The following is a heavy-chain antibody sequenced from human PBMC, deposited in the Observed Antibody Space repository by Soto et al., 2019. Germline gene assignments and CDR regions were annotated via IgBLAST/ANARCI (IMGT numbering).Heavy chain of an antibody. Sequence: SETLSLTCAISGDSVSSNSAARNWIRQSPSRGLEWLGRTYYRSKWYNDYAVSVKSRITINPDTSKNQFSLQLNSVTPEDTAVYYCARELLWFGEGRYGMDVWGQGTTVTVSS. CDR1: GDSVSSNSAA. J-gene: IGHJ6*02. V-gene: IGHV6-1*01. CDR3: ARELLWFGEGRYGMDV. D-gene: IGHD3-10*01. CDR2: TYYRSKWYN.